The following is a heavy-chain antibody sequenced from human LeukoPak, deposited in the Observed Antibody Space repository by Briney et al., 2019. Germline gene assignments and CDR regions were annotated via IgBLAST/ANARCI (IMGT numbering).Heavy chain of an antibody. J-gene: IGHJ4*02. D-gene: IGHD3-22*01. CDR3: ARVRYYDSSGLFDY. CDR1: GFTFSSYA. CDR2: ISYDGSNK. Sequence: GGSLRLSCAASGFTFSSYAMHWVRQAPGKGLEWVAVISYDGSNKYYADSVKGRFTISRDNSKNTLYLQMNSLRAEDTAVYYCARVRYYDSSGLFDYWGQGTLVTVSS. V-gene: IGHV3-30-3*01.